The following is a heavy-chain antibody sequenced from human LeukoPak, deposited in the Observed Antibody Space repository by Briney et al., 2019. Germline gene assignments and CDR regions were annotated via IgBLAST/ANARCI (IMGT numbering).Heavy chain of an antibody. J-gene: IGHJ4*02. V-gene: IGHV1-46*01. Sequence: ASVKVSCKASGYTFTSYYMHWVRQAPGQGLEWMGIINPSGGSTSYAQKFQGRVTMTRDTSASTMYMDLSSLRSEDTAVYYCARDMGSGSLHYWGQGTLVTVSS. CDR3: ARDMGSGSLHY. CDR2: INPSGGST. CDR1: GYTFTSYY. D-gene: IGHD1-26*01.